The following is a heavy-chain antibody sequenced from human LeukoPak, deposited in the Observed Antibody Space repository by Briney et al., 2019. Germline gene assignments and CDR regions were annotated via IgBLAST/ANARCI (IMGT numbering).Heavy chain of an antibody. CDR1: GYTFTIYE. V-gene: IGHV1-8*01. Sequence: ASVKVSCTASGYTFTIYEFNWVRQAPRQGLEWLGYISPDAGNTGYAQKFQGRVTMTRDTSISTAYMELSSLSPEDTAVYYCARGPRFDPWGQGTLVTVSS. CDR2: ISPDAGNT. J-gene: IGHJ5*02. CDR3: ARGPRFDP.